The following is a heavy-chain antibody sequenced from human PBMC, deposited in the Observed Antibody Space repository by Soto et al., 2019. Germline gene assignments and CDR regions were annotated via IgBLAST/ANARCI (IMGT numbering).Heavy chain of an antibody. V-gene: IGHV3-30-3*01. CDR1: GFTFSSYA. Sequence: SLRLSCAASGFTFSSYAMHWVRQAPGKGLEWVAVISYDGSSKYYADFVKGRFTISRDNSRSTLYLQMSSLSLEDAAVYYCARSQTTVTTSDYWGQGTLVTVSS. J-gene: IGHJ4*02. CDR3: ARSQTTVTTSDY. D-gene: IGHD4-4*01. CDR2: ISYDGSSK.